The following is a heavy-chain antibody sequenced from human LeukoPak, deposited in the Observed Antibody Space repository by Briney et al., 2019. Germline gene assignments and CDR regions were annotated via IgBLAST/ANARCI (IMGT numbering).Heavy chain of an antibody. Sequence: SETLSLTCTVSGGSISSYYWSWIRHPPGKGLEWIGYIYYSGSTNYNPSLKSRVTISVDTSKNQFSLKLSSVTAADTAVYYCARARSSSKTYYYYYYYMDVWGKGTTVTVSS. J-gene: IGHJ6*03. CDR2: IYYSGST. D-gene: IGHD6-6*01. CDR3: ARARSSSKTYYYYYYYMDV. CDR1: GGSISSYY. V-gene: IGHV4-59*08.